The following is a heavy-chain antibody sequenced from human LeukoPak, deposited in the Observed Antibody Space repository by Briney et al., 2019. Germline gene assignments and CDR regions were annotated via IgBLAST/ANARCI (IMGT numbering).Heavy chain of an antibody. J-gene: IGHJ5*01. CDR3: ARSPCDAGTCPNWLDS. CDR2: IYGAGST. V-gene: IGHV3-66*02. Sequence: PGGSLRLSCAASGLTFGTNYMTWVRQAPGKGLEWVSVIYGAGSTYYADSVRGRFTISRDNSKNKLYLLMNSLINEDTAVYYCARSPCDAGTCPNWLDSWGQGTPVTVSS. CDR1: GLTFGTNY. D-gene: IGHD1-1*01.